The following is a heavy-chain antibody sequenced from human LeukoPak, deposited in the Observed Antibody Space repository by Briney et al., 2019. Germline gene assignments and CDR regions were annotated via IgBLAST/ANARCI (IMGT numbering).Heavy chain of an antibody. Sequence: ASVKVSCKASGYTFTSYDINWVRQATGQGLEWMGWMNPNSGNTGYAQKFQGRVTMTRNTSISTTYLELSSLRSEETAIYYCATRIRGVIYWGQGTLVTVSS. D-gene: IGHD2/OR15-2a*01. V-gene: IGHV1-8*01. CDR1: GYTFTSYD. CDR3: ATRIRGVIY. CDR2: MNPNSGNT. J-gene: IGHJ4*02.